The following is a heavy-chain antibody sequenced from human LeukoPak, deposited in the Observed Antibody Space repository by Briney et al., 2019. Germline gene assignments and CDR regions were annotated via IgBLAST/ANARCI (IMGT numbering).Heavy chain of an antibody. CDR3: ARDLGYSYGYLPDY. CDR1: GYTFTNYA. D-gene: IGHD5-18*01. J-gene: IGHJ4*02. Sequence: ASVKVSCKASGYTFTNYAMNWVRQAPGQGLEWMGWINTNTGIPTYAQGFTGRFVFSLDTSVNTAYLQISSLKAEDTAVYYCARDLGYSYGYLPDYWGQGTLVTVSS. CDR2: INTNTGIP. V-gene: IGHV7-4-1*02.